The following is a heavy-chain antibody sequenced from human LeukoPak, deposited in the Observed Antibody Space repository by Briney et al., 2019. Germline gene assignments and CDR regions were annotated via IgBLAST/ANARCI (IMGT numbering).Heavy chain of an antibody. D-gene: IGHD3-22*01. CDR2: IKSDGST. J-gene: IGHJ1*01. CDR3: ARAPSEIGGYYPEYFRH. V-gene: IGHV3-74*01. Sequence: AGGSLRLSCAASGFTFSIYWMHWVGQAPGKGLVWVSRIKSDGSTNYADSVKGGFTISRENAKNTVSLQMNSLRDEDTGVYYCARAPSEIGGYYPEYFRHWGQGTLVTVSS. CDR1: GFTFSIYW.